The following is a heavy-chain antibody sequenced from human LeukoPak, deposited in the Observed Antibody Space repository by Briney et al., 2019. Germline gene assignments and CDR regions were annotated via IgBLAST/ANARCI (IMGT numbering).Heavy chain of an antibody. Sequence: ASVKVSCKASGYTFTGYYMHWVRQAPGQGLEWMGRINPNSGGTNYAQKFQGRVTMTRDTSISTAYMELSSLRSEDTAVYYCARGPNYYDSSGYGDAFDIWGQGTMVTVSS. CDR2: INPNSGGT. V-gene: IGHV1-2*06. J-gene: IGHJ3*02. CDR3: ARGPNYYDSSGYGDAFDI. D-gene: IGHD3-22*01. CDR1: GYTFTGYY.